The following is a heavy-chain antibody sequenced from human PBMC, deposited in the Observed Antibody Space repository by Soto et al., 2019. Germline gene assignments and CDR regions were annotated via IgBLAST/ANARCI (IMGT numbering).Heavy chain of an antibody. CDR2: IYYSRST. Sequence: SETLSLTCTVSGGSISSGDYYWSWIRQPPGKGLEWIGYIYYSRSTYYNPSLKSRVTISVDTSKNQFSLKLSSVTAADTAVYYCARANYDFWSGYLRAFDYWGQGTLVTVSS. CDR1: GGSISSGDYY. D-gene: IGHD3-3*01. CDR3: ARANYDFWSGYLRAFDY. J-gene: IGHJ4*02. V-gene: IGHV4-30-4*01.